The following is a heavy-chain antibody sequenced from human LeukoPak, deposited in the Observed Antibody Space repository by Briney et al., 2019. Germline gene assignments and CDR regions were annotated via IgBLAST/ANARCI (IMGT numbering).Heavy chain of an antibody. D-gene: IGHD4-11*01. J-gene: IGHJ4*02. V-gene: IGHV3-74*03. CDR3: ATDLDYTFDY. Sequence: GGSLRLSCTASGFPFRVRWMLWVRQAPGKGLVWISLIKKDGFFSTYADSVKGRFTISRDDAKNTLYLQMDSLRADDTAVYYCATDLDYTFDYWGRGTLVTVSS. CDR2: IKKDGFFS. CDR1: GFPFRVRW.